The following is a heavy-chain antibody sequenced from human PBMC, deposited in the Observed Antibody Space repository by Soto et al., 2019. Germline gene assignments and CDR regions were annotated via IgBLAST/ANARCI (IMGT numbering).Heavy chain of an antibody. Sequence: QVQLVESGGGVVQPGRSLRLSCAASGFTFSSYAMHWVRQAPGKGLEWVAVISYDGSNKYYADSVKGRFTISRVNSKNTLYLQMNSLRAEDTAVYYCARDGHCSSTSCYAVGHWFDPWGQGTLVTVSS. CDR1: GFTFSSYA. V-gene: IGHV3-30-3*01. J-gene: IGHJ5*02. D-gene: IGHD2-2*01. CDR3: ARDGHCSSTSCYAVGHWFDP. CDR2: ISYDGSNK.